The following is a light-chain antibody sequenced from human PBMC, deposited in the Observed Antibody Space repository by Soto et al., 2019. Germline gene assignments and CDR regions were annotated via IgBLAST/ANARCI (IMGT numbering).Light chain of an antibody. Sequence: QSVLTQPPSASGTPGQRVTISCSGSSSNIGSNFVYWYQQLPGTAPKVLISRNNQRPSGVPDRFSGSKSGTSASLVISGLRSEDEADYYCAAWDDSLSGLYVFGTGTKVTVL. J-gene: IGLJ1*01. CDR3: AAWDDSLSGLYV. V-gene: IGLV1-47*01. CDR2: RNN. CDR1: SSNIGSNF.